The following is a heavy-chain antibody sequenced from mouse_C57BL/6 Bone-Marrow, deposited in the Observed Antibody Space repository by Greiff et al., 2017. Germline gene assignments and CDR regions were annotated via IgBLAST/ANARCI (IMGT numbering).Heavy chain of an antibody. Sequence: QVQLQQPGAELVMPGASVKLSCKASGYTFTSYWMHWVKQRPGQGLEWIGEIDPSDSYTNYNQKFKGKSTLTVDKSSSTAYMQLRSLTSEDSAVYYCARSSSTMVGAYWGQGTLVTVSA. J-gene: IGHJ3*01. CDR2: IDPSDSYT. CDR1: GYTFTSYW. CDR3: ARSSSTMVGAY. D-gene: IGHD2-1*01. V-gene: IGHV1-69*01.